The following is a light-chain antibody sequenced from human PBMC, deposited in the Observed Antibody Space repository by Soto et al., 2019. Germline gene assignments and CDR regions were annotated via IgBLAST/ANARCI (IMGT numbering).Light chain of an antibody. CDR2: EVS. Sequence: QSVLTQPPSASGSPGQSVTISCTGTSSDVGGYNFVSWYQQHPGKAPRVLIYEVSERPSGVPDRFSGSKSGNTASLTVSGLQAEDEADYYCSSYTSSSTYVFGTGTKVTVL. CDR3: SSYTSSSTYV. CDR1: SSDVGGYNF. J-gene: IGLJ1*01. V-gene: IGLV2-8*01.